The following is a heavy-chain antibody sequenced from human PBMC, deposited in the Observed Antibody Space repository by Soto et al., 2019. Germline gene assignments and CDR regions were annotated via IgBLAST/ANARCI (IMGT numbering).Heavy chain of an antibody. CDR2: ISAYNGNT. CDR1: GHIFSSYG. J-gene: IGHJ4*03. V-gene: IGHV1-18*04. Sequence: ASVKVSCKATGHIFSSYGISWVRQAPRQGHERIGWISAYNGNTNYPQNVQGRVTMTSDTSTSTSYMELLSLRSDDTTMYYCARDHVVRGSYYDYWGLG. D-gene: IGHD1-26*01. CDR3: ARDHVVRGSYYDY.